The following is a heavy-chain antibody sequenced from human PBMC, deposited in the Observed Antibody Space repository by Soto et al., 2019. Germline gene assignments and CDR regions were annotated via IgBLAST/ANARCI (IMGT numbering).Heavy chain of an antibody. CDR3: ARMGDVPYYYYGMDV. D-gene: IGHD3-16*01. J-gene: IGHJ6*02. V-gene: IGHV1-18*01. CDR2: INGYNGNA. CDR1: GYTFTPYG. Sequence: QVQLVQSGAEVKKHGASVTVSCKASGYTFTPYGVSWVRQAPGQGLEWLGWINGYNGNAKYAENLQGRVTMTTDTSTSTAYMELRSLRSDDTAVYYCARMGDVPYYYYGMDVWGQGTTVTVSS.